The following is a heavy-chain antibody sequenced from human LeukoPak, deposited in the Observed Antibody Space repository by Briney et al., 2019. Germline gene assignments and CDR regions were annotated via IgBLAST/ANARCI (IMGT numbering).Heavy chain of an antibody. CDR1: GGSISSYY. CDR2: IYYSGST. D-gene: IGHD5-18*01. CDR3: ARHNTAGGWYFDL. Sequence: PSETLSLTCTVSGGSISSYYWSWIRQPPGKGLEWIGYIYYSGSTNYNPSLKSRVTIPVDTSKNQFSLKLSSVTAADTAVYYCARHNTAGGWYFDLWGRGTLVTVSS. J-gene: IGHJ2*01. V-gene: IGHV4-59*08.